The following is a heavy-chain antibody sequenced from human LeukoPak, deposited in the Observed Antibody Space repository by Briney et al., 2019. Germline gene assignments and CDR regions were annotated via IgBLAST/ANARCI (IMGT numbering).Heavy chain of an antibody. CDR1: GFTVSSNY. CDR2: IYSGGST. D-gene: IGHD3-10*01. J-gene: IGHJ5*02. V-gene: IGHV3-66*01. CDR3: ARDSTVRGVLT. Sequence: PGGSPRLSCAASGFTVSSNYMSWVRQAPGKGLEWDSVIYSGGSTYYADSVKGRFTISRDNSKNTLYLQMNSLRAEDTAVYYCARDSTVRGVLTWGQGTLVTVSS.